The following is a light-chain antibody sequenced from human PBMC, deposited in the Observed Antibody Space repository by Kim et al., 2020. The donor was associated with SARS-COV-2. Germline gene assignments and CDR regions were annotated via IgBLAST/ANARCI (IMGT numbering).Light chain of an antibody. J-gene: IGLJ2*01. CDR2: WVT. Sequence: QSALTQPPSASGSPGQSVTISCTGSSSNIGGYNYVSWYQQYPGKAPKLILFWVTQRPSGVPARFSGSKSGNTASLTVSGLQAEDEADYYCSSYGGDNTEVVFGGGNQLTVL. CDR1: SSNIGGYNY. CDR3: SSYGGDNTEVV. V-gene: IGLV2-8*01.